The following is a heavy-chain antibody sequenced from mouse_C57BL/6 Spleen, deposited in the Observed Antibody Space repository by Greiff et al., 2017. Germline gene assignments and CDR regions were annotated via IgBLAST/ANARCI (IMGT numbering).Heavy chain of an antibody. V-gene: IGHV2-2*01. CDR3: ARGGPLDY. J-gene: IGHJ2*01. CDR2: IWSGGST. Sequence: QVQLQQSGPGLVQPSQSLSITCTVSGFSLTSYGVHWVRQSPGKGLEWLGVIWSGGSTDYNAAFISRLSISKDNSKSQVFFKMNSLQADDTAIYYCARGGPLDYWGQGTTLTVSA. CDR1: GFSLTSYG.